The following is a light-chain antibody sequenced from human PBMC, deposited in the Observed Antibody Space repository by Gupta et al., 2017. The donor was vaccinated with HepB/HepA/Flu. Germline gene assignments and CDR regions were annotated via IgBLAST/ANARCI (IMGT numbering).Light chain of an antibody. CDR3: SAWDDSLRGHWV. CDR2: STT. V-gene: IGLV1-47*02. CDR1: KSNIGSNH. J-gene: IGLJ3*02. Sequence: QSVLTQPPSASGTPGQRVDISCSGSKSNIGSNHVYWYQQFPRSPPKLLIFSTTQRPSGVPDRFSASKSGTSASPAISGLRPEDEADYYCSAWDDSLRGHWVFGGGTKLTVL.